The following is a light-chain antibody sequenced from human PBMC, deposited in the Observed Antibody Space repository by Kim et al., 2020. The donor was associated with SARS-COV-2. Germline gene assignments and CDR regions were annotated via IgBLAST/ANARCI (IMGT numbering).Light chain of an antibody. J-gene: IGLJ1*01. CDR3: NSWTSSNTFV. V-gene: IGLV2-18*02. CDR1: SGDVGDYNR. Sequence: GQAVTISCTGTSGDVGDYNRVSWYQQSPGTAPKLIIYEVSHRPSGVPDRFSGSKSGNTASLTISGLQAEDEADYYCNSWTSSNTFVFGTGTKVTVL. CDR2: EVS.